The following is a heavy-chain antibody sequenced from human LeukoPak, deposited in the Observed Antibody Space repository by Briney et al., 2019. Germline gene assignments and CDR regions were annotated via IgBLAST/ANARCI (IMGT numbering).Heavy chain of an antibody. J-gene: IGHJ4*02. CDR1: GFTFSSYA. CDR3: ARRSTPAGTDY. V-gene: IGHV3-23*01. CDR2: ISGSGSGDST. Sequence: GGSLRLSCAASGFTFSSYAMSWVRQAPGKGLEWVASISGSGSGDSTYYADSVKGRFSISRDDSKNTLYLQKDGLRAEDTAVYYCARRSTPAGTDYWGQGTLVTVSS. D-gene: IGHD6-13*01.